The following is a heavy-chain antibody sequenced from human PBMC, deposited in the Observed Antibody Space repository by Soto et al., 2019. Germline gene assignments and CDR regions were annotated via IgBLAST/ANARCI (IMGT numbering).Heavy chain of an antibody. CDR1: GFTFSSYA. V-gene: IGHV3-23*01. CDR3: ARRGSGSYYDY. J-gene: IGHJ4*02. Sequence: EVQLLESGGGLVQPGGSLRLSCAASGFTFSSYAMRWVRQAPVKGLEWVSAISGSGDSTYYADSVKGRFTISRDNSKNTLSLQMNSLRAEDTAVYYCARRGSGSYYDYWGQGTLVTVSS. D-gene: IGHD1-26*01. CDR2: ISGSGDST.